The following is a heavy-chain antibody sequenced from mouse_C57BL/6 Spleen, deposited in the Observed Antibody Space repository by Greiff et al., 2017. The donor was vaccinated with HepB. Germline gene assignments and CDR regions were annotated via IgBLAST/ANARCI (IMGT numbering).Heavy chain of an antibody. J-gene: IGHJ2*01. V-gene: IGHV1-82*01. CDR1: GYAFSSSW. D-gene: IGHD4-1*01. Sequence: QLQQSGPELVKPGASVKISCKASGYAFSSSWMNWVKQRPGKGLEWIGRIYPGDGDTNYNGKFKGKATLTADKSSSTAYMQLSSLTSEDSAVYFCAKGTGMDYWGQGTTLTVSS. CDR2: IYPGDGDT. CDR3: AKGTGMDY.